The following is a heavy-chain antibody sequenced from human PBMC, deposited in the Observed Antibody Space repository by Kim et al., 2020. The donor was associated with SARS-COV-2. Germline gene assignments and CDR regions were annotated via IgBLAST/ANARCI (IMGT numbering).Heavy chain of an antibody. CDR3: ARVGAKYYYGMDV. J-gene: IGHJ6*02. V-gene: IGHV3-13*01. D-gene: IGHD1-26*01. Sequence: YPGSVKGRFTISREKAKNSLHLQMNSLRAGDTAVYYCARVGAKYYYGMDVWGQGTTVTVSS.